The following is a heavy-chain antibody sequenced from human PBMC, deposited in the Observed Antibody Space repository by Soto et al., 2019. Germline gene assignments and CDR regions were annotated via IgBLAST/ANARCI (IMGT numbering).Heavy chain of an antibody. CDR3: AGTTFDS. D-gene: IGHD4-4*01. Sequence: PSETLSLTCTVSGGSISSHYWSWIRQSPGMRLEWMGYIYYSGDTNYNPSLKSRVTISVNTSKNQFSLKLNSVTAADTAVYYCAGTTFDSGG. J-gene: IGHJ5*01. V-gene: IGHV4-59*08. CDR2: IYYSGDT. CDR1: GGSISSHY.